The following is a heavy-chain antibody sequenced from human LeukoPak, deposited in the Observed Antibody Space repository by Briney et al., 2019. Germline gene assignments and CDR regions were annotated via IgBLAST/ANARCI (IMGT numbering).Heavy chain of an antibody. V-gene: IGHV3-11*01. CDR1: GFNFSNYY. Sequence: KPGGSLRLSCVGSGFNFSNYYMSWIRQAPGKGLEWISYITPNAVNKYYVDSVKGRFTISRDNAKNSLFLQINSLRDEDTAVYYWAGSGSPDDYWGQGTLVTVSS. CDR2: ITPNAVNK. CDR3: AGSGSPDDY. D-gene: IGHD3-10*01. J-gene: IGHJ4*02.